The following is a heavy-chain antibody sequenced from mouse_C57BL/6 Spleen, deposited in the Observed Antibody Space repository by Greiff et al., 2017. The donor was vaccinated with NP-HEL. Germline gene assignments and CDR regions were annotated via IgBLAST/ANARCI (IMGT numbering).Heavy chain of an antibody. Sequence: EVKLMESGGGLVKPGGSLKLSCAASGFTFSDYGMHWVRQAPEKGLEWVAYISSGSSTIYYADTVKGRFTISRDNAKNTLFLQMTSLRSEDTAMYYCARRNYDYDGSYFDYWGQGTTLTVSS. V-gene: IGHV5-17*01. CDR1: GFTFSDYG. CDR3: ARRNYDYDGSYFDY. CDR2: ISSGSSTI. D-gene: IGHD2-4*01. J-gene: IGHJ2*01.